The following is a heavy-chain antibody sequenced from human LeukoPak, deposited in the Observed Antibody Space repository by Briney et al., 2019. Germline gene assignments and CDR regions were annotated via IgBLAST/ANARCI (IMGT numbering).Heavy chain of an antibody. D-gene: IGHD3-22*01. CDR1: GISLSNYG. CDR2: ISGSGGGT. V-gene: IGHV3-23*01. CDR3: AKRGVVIRVILVGFHKEAYYFDS. J-gene: IGHJ4*02. Sequence: PGGSLRLSCAVSGISLSNYGMRWVRQAPGKGLEWVAGISGSGGGTNYADSVKGRFTISRDNPKNTLYLQMNRLRAEDTAVYFCAKRGVVIRVILVGFHKEAYYFDSWGQGALVTVSS.